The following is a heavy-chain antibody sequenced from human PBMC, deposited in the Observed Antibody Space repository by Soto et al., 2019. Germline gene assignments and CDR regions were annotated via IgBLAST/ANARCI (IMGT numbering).Heavy chain of an antibody. D-gene: IGHD1-1*01. V-gene: IGHV1-18*01. J-gene: IGHJ4*02. CDR1: GFRFTNYG. CDR2: ISANNDDT. Sequence: ASVKVSCKTSGFRFTNYGFSWVRQAPGQGLEWMGWISANNDDTHYAQKFQGRVTMTTDTGTGTAYMELRSLRSDDTAMYYCARKGTGHPFDYWGQGTLVTVSS. CDR3: ARKGTGHPFDY.